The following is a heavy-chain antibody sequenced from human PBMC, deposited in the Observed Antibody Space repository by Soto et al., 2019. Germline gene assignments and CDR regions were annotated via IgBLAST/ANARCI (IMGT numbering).Heavy chain of an antibody. CDR2: IIPIFGTA. CDR1: GGTFSSYA. CDR3: ARENGGNSGYYYGMDV. V-gene: IGHV1-69*01. D-gene: IGHD2-21*02. J-gene: IGHJ6*02. Sequence: KVSCKASGGTFSSYAISWVRQAPGQGLEWMGGIIPIFGTANYAQKFQGRVTITADESTSTAYMELSSLRSEDTAVYYCARENGGNSGYYYGMDVWGQGTTVTVSS.